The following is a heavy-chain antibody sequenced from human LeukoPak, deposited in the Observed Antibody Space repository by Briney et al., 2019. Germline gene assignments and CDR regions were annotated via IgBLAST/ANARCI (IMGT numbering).Heavy chain of an antibody. CDR2: IYYSGST. CDR3: ARVTGARVDY. V-gene: IGHV4-31*03. Sequence: SQTLSLTCTVSGGSISSGGYYWSWIRQHPGRGLEWIGYIYYSGSTYYNPSLKSRVTISVDTSKNQFSLKLSSVTAADTAVYYCARVTGARVDYWGQGTLVTVSS. CDR1: GGSISSGGYY. J-gene: IGHJ4*02. D-gene: IGHD1-14*01.